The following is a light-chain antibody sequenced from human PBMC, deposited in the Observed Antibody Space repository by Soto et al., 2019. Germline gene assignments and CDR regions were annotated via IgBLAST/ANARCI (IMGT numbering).Light chain of an antibody. CDR1: QSISSSY. Sequence: EIVLTQSPGTLSLSPGERTTLSCRASQSISSSYLAWYQQKPGQAHRLLVYGASSRATGIPDKFSGSGSGTDFTLTISRLEPEDFALYYCQQYSSTFWTLGQGTKGEIK. V-gene: IGKV3-20*01. J-gene: IGKJ1*01. CDR3: QQYSSTFWT. CDR2: GAS.